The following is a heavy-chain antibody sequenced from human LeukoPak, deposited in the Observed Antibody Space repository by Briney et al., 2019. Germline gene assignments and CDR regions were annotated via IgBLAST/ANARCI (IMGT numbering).Heavy chain of an antibody. CDR3: AISPYYYYMDV. CDR2: IFYSGST. J-gene: IGHJ6*03. CDR1: GGSISSNSYY. V-gene: IGHV4-39*07. Sequence: SETLSLTCTVSGGSISSNSYYWGWIRQPPGKGLEWIGSIFYSGSTYYNPSLKSRVTISVDTSKNQFSLKLSSVTAADTAVYYCAISPYYYYMDVWGKGTTVTVSS.